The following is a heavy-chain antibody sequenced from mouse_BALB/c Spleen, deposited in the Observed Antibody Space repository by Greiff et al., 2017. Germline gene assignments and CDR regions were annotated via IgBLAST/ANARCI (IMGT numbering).Heavy chain of an antibody. CDR3: ARTRMGNPFAY. D-gene: IGHD2-1*01. CDR1: GFSLTSYG. V-gene: IGHV2-2*02. J-gene: IGHJ3*01. CDR2: IWSGGST. Sequence: QVQLQQSGPGLVQPSQSLSITCTVSGFSLTSYGVHWVRQSPGKGLEWLGVIWSGGSTDYNAAFISRLSISKDNSKSQVFFKMNSLQANDTAIYYCARTRMGNPFAYWGQGTLVTVSA.